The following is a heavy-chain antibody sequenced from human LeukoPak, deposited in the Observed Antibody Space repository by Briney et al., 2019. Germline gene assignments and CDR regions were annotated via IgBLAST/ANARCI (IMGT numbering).Heavy chain of an antibody. D-gene: IGHD3-22*01. CDR1: GFPFSGYA. Sequence: PGGSLRLSCAASGFPFSGYAMGWVRQAPRKGLEWVSGITASSGGTYYADSVKGRFTISRDNSKNTLYLQINSLRAEDTAIYYCAKIRFYYDSSFDYWYFDLWGRGTLVTVSS. J-gene: IGHJ2*01. CDR2: ITASSGGT. V-gene: IGHV3-23*01. CDR3: AKIRFYYDSSFDYWYFDL.